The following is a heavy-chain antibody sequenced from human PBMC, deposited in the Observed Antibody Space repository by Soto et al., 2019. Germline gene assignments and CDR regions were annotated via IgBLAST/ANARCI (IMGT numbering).Heavy chain of an antibody. CDR1: GGSFSGYY. V-gene: IGHV4-34*01. J-gene: IGHJ4*02. CDR3: ARGRGSGSYYGSLHFDY. Sequence: PSETLSLTCAVYGGSFSGYYWSWIRQPPGKGLEWIGEINHSGSTNYNPSLKSRVTISVDTSKNQFSLKLSPVTAADTAVYYCARGRGSGSYYGSLHFDYWGQGTLVTVSS. D-gene: IGHD3-10*01. CDR2: INHSGST.